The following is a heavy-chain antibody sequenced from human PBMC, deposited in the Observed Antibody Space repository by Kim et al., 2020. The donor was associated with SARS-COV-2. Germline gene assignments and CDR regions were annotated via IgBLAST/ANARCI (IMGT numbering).Heavy chain of an antibody. D-gene: IGHD1-26*01. CDR3: AGVGRWRQRRFDY. J-gene: IGHJ4*02. Sequence: SETLSLTCPVYGGSFSGYYWSWIRQPPGKGLEWIGEINHSGSTNYNPSLKSRVTISVDTSKNQFSLKLSSVTAADTAVYYCAGVGRWRQRRFDYWGQGTLVTGSS. CDR2: INHSGST. V-gene: IGHV4-34*01. CDR1: GGSFSGYY.